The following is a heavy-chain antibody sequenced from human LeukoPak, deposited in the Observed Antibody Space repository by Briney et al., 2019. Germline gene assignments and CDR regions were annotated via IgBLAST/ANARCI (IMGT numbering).Heavy chain of an antibody. J-gene: IGHJ6*03. D-gene: IGHD1-1*01. Sequence: PSETLSLTCAVYGGSFSGYYWSWIRQPPGKGLEWIGYVDHTGSTNFNPSLNGRVSVSRDTTKNLFSLRLRSVTAADTAVYFCARGRVSSSTWYSTYYYYFYMDVWGKGTTVTVSS. CDR2: VDHTGST. V-gene: IGHV4-34*01. CDR1: GGSFSGYY. CDR3: ARGRVSSSTWYSTYYYYFYMDV.